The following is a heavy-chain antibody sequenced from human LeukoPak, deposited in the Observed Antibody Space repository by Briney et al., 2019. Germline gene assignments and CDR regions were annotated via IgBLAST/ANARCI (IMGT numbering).Heavy chain of an antibody. CDR3: AKDLVSGDSGSYFGFYYFDY. CDR1: GFTFSSYA. CDR2: ISGSGGST. Sequence: PGGSLRLSCAVSGFTFSSYAMSWVRQAPGKGLEWVSAISGSGGSTYYADSVKGRFTISRDNSKNTLYLQMNSLRAEDTAVYYCAKDLVSGDSGSYFGFYYFDYWGQGTLVTVSS. D-gene: IGHD1-26*01. V-gene: IGHV3-23*01. J-gene: IGHJ4*02.